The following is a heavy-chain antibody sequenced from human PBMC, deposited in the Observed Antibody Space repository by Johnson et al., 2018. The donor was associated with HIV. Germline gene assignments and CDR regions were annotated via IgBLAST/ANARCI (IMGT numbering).Heavy chain of an antibody. D-gene: IGHD3-10*01. J-gene: IGHJ3*02. CDR3: ARASGEWDACDI. V-gene: IGHV3-30*04. CDR2: IWYDGSNK. Sequence: QVQLVESGGGLVQPGGSLRLSCAASGFTFSSYAMSWVRQAPGKGLEWVAVIWYDGSNKYYADSVKGRFTISRDNSKNTLYLQMNSLRAEDTAVDYWARASGEWDACDIGGQGTVVTVSS. CDR1: GFTFSSYA.